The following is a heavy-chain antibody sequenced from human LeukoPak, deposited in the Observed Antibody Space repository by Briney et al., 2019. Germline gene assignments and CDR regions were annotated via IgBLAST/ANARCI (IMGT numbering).Heavy chain of an antibody. CDR3: ARLVGARGY. Sequence: SETLSLTCAVYGGPFSGYYWSWIRQPPGKGLEWIGEINHSGSTNYNPSLKSRVTISVDTSKNQFSLKLSSVTAADTAVYYCARLVGARGYWGQGTLVTVSS. V-gene: IGHV4-34*01. J-gene: IGHJ4*02. CDR1: GGPFSGYY. D-gene: IGHD1-26*01. CDR2: INHSGST.